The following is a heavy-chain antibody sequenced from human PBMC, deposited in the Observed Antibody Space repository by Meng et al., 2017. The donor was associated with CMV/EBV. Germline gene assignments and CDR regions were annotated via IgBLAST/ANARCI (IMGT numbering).Heavy chain of an antibody. J-gene: IGHJ6*02. Sequence: GGSLRLSCKGSGYSFTSYWIGWVRQMPGKGLEWMGIIYPGDSDTRYSPSFQGQVTISADKSISTAYLQWSSLKASDTAMYYCARHYGWGTDYVNYYGMDVWGQGTTVTVSS. CDR1: GYSFTSYW. D-gene: IGHD3-16*01. CDR3: ARHYGWGTDYVNYYGMDV. CDR2: IYPGDSDT. V-gene: IGHV5-51*01.